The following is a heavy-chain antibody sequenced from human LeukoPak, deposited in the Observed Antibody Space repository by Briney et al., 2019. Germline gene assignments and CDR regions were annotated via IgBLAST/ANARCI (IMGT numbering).Heavy chain of an antibody. CDR1: GFTFSRHW. Sequence: PGGSLRLSCAASGFTFSRHWMHWVRHSPGKGLVWVSRSNADVSITGYADSVKGRFTISRDNAKNTLYLQMNSLRVEDTAVYYCARVSSATCDYTMYVWGQGTTVTVSS. J-gene: IGHJ6*02. D-gene: IGHD6-6*01. CDR2: SNADVSIT. V-gene: IGHV3-74*01. CDR3: ARVSSATCDYTMYV.